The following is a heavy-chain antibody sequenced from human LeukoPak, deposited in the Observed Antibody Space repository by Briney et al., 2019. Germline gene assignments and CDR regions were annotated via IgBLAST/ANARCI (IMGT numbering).Heavy chain of an antibody. CDR2: IYYSGST. V-gene: IGHV4-39*07. J-gene: IGHJ6*03. D-gene: IGHD4-11*01. Sequence: SETLSLTCTVSGGSLSSSSYYWGWVRQPPGEGLEWIWCIYYSGSTYYNPSLKSRVTISVDTSKNQFSLKLSSVTAADTAVYYCARVATVTNLYYYYMDVWGKGTTVTVSS. CDR3: ARVATVTNLYYYYMDV. CDR1: GGSLSSSSYY.